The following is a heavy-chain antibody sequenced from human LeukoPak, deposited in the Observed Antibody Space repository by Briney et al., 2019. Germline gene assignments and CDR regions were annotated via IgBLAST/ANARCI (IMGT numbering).Heavy chain of an antibody. Sequence: SETLSLTCTVSGGSISSNNYYWGWIRQPPGKGLEWIGSIYYSGSTYNNPSLKSRVTISVDTSKNQFSLKLTSVTAADTAVYYCASSPSGYWWNFDCWGQGTLVTVSS. CDR3: ASSPSGYWWNFDC. J-gene: IGHJ4*02. CDR1: GGSISSNNYY. CDR2: IYYSGST. V-gene: IGHV4-39*01. D-gene: IGHD3-22*01.